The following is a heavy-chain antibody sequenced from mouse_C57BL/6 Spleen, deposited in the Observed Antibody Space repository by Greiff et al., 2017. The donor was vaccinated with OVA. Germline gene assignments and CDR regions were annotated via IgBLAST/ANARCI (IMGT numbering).Heavy chain of an antibody. CDR1: GFTFSDYG. J-gene: IGHJ4*01. Sequence: EVKLEESGGGLVKPGGSLKLSCAASGFTFSDYGMHWVRQAPEKGLEWVAYISSGSSTIYYADTVKGRFTISRDNAKNTLFLQMTSLRSEDTAMYYCARETYYSNYVEAMDYWGQGTSVTVSS. CDR3: ARETYYSNYVEAMDY. V-gene: IGHV5-17*01. D-gene: IGHD2-5*01. CDR2: ISSGSSTI.